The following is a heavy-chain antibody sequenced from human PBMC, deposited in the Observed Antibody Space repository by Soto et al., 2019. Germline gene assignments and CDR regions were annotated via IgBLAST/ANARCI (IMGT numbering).Heavy chain of an antibody. Sequence: EVQLVESGGGLVQPGGSLSLSCAASGFTFSSYWMHWVRQAPGKGLVWVSRINSDGSSTSYADSVKGRFTISRDNAKNTLYLQMNSLRAEDTAVYYCARVRPSWYSSSWYRYWGQGTLVTVSS. D-gene: IGHD6-13*01. CDR3: ARVRPSWYSSSWYRY. V-gene: IGHV3-74*01. CDR2: INSDGSST. CDR1: GFTFSSYW. J-gene: IGHJ4*02.